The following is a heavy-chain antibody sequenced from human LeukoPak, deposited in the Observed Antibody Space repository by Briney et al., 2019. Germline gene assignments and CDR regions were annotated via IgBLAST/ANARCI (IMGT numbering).Heavy chain of an antibody. D-gene: IGHD6-19*01. Sequence: PSETLSLTCAVSGYSISSGYYWGWIRQPPGKGLVGIGSIYHSGSTYYNPSLKIRVTISVDTSKNQFSLKLSSVTAADTAVYYCARLLGAVAGTGSNWFDPWGQGTLVTVSS. CDR2: IYHSGST. V-gene: IGHV4-38-2*01. CDR1: GYSISSGYY. CDR3: ARLLGAVAGTGSNWFDP. J-gene: IGHJ5*02.